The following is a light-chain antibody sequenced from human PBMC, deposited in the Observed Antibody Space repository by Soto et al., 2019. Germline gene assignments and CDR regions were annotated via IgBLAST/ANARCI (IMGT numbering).Light chain of an antibody. V-gene: IGKV1-33*01. CDR2: DAS. CDR3: QQYHNRSFA. J-gene: IGKJ3*01. Sequence: DIQMTQSPSSLSASVGVRVTITCQASQDLSNYLNCYQQKPRKAPKLLIYDASNLETGVPSRFSGSGSGTDFAFSIIRLHPGDISTYYCQQYHNRSFALDTRNKVHIK. CDR1: QDLSNY.